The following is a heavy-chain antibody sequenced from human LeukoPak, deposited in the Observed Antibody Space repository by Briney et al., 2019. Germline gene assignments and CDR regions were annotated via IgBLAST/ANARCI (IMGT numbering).Heavy chain of an antibody. CDR3: ARGGDYGDRGWFDP. D-gene: IGHD4-17*01. CDR1: GGSISSGDYY. V-gene: IGHV4-30-4*08. CDR2: IYYSGST. J-gene: IGHJ5*02. Sequence: SSQTLSFTCTVSGGSISSGDYYWSWIRQPPGKGLEWIGYIYYSGSTYYNPSLKSRVTISVDTSKNQFSLKLSSVTAADTAVYYCARGGDYGDRGWFDPWGQGTLVTVSS.